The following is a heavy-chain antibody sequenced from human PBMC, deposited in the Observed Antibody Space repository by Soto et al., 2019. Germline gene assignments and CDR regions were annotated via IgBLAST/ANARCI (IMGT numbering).Heavy chain of an antibody. Sequence: GGSLRLSCAASGFTFGIYWMHWVRQAPGKGLEWISYITSTSVTIYCADSVRGRFTISRDDAKSSLYLQMNSLRVEDTAIYYCARDRGYNCFDLWGQGTLVTVSS. J-gene: IGHJ5*02. CDR3: ARDRGYNCFDL. CDR1: GFTFGIYW. V-gene: IGHV3-48*04. CDR2: ITSTSVTI.